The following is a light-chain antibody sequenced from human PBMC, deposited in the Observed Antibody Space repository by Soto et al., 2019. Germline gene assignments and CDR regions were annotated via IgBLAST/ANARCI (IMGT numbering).Light chain of an antibody. J-gene: IGKJ1*01. CDR2: DAS. CDR3: QQYNTYSRT. Sequence: GDRVTNTFRASQSIGKRLGWYWEKTGEXXNXXXSDASNLESGVPSRFSGGGSGTEFTLTISSLQPDDFATYYCQQYNTYSRTFGQGTKVDI. V-gene: IGKV1-5*01. CDR1: QSIGKR.